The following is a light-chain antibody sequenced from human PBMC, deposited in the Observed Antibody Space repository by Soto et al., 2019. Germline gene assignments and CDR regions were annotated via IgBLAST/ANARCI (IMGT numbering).Light chain of an antibody. CDR2: GAS. Sequence: EIVLTQSPATLSVSPGERATLSCRASQSVSSNLAWYQQKPGQAPRLVIYGASTRATGIPARFSGSGSGTEFTLTISSLQSEDFAVYYCQHYKLPLTFGGGAKVEIK. CDR3: QHYKLPLT. V-gene: IGKV3-15*01. CDR1: QSVSSN. J-gene: IGKJ4*01.